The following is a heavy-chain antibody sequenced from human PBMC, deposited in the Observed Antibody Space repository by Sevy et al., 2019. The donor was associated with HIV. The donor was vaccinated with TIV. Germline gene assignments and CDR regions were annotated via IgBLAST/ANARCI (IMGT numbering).Heavy chain of an antibody. CDR2: INSGGSST. D-gene: IGHD6-13*01. CDR3: ARPKGYSSSWYDY. Sequence: GGSLSLSCAASGFTFSSYWMNWVRQAPGKGLVWVSRINSGGSSTTYEDSVKGRFTISRDDAKNTLYLQMNRLRAEDTAVYYCARPKGYSSSWYDYWGQGTLVTVSS. J-gene: IGHJ4*02. V-gene: IGHV3-74*01. CDR1: GFTFSSYW.